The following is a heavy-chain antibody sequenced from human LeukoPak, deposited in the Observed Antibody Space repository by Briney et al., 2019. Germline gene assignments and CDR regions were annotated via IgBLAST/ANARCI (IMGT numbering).Heavy chain of an antibody. J-gene: IGHJ6*03. CDR3: AKDPTYSGYGGLDV. Sequence: GGSLRLSCAASGFSFRTYGMHWVRQAPGKGLEWVTYIRFDGSNIYYAEAVKGRFTVSRDNSKNTLYLQMNRLRADDTAVYYCAKDPTYSGYGGLDVWGKGTTVTISS. D-gene: IGHD5-12*01. V-gene: IGHV3-30*02. CDR1: GFSFRTYG. CDR2: IRFDGSNI.